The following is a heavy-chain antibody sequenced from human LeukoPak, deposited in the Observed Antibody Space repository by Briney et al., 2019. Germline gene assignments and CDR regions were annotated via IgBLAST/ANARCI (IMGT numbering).Heavy chain of an antibody. CDR3: ARDVPYSNVAVRYYNWFDP. D-gene: IGHD1-26*01. CDR2: ISSSGSAI. CDR1: GFTLSDYY. V-gene: IGHV3-11*04. Sequence: GGSLRLSCAASGFTLSDYYMSWIRQAPGKGPEWVSFISSSGSAIWYADSVKGRFTIFRDNAKNSLFLHMDSLRAEDTAVYYCARDVPYSNVAVRYYNWFDPWGQGTLVTVSS. J-gene: IGHJ5*02.